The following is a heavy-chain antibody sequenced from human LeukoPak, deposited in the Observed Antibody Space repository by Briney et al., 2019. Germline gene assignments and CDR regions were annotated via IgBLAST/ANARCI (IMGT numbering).Heavy chain of an antibody. CDR1: GMSITSRHY. D-gene: IGHD3-10*01. CDR3: AREIALVGADLDY. CDR2: IYYSGST. Sequence: SETLSLTCSVSGMSITSRHYWGWIRQPPGKGLEWIGYIYYSGSTYYNPSLESRVTISLDTSKNHVSLKLSSVTAADTAVYYCAREIALVGADLDYWGQGTLVTVSS. V-gene: IGHV4-30-4*08. J-gene: IGHJ4*02.